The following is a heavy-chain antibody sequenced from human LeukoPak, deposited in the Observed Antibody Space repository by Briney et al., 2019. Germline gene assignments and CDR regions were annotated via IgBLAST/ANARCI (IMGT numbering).Heavy chain of an antibody. D-gene: IGHD3-10*01. CDR3: ARITMVRGVRGSHYYYYYGMDV. Sequence: PSETLSLTCTVSGGSISSYYWSWIRQPPGKGLEWIGYIYYSGSTNYNPSLKSRVTISVDTSKNQFSLKLSSVTAADTAVYYCARITMVRGVRGSHYYYYYGMDVWGQGTTVTVSS. J-gene: IGHJ6*02. V-gene: IGHV4-59*01. CDR1: GGSISSYY. CDR2: IYYSGST.